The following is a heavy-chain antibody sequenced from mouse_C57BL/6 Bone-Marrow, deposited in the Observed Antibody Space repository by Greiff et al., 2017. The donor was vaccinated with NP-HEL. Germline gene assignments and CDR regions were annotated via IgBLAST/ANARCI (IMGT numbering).Heavy chain of an antibody. CDR3: ARLGRGFAY. V-gene: IGHV2-6*01. D-gene: IGHD4-1*01. CDR2: IWGVGST. J-gene: IGHJ3*01. Sequence: VQLQESGPGLVAPSQSLSITCTVSGFSLTSYGVDWVRQSPGKGLEWLGVIWGVGSTNYNSALKSRLSISKDNSKSQVFLKMTSLQTDDTAMYYCARLGRGFAYWGQGTLVTVSA. CDR1: GFSLTSYG.